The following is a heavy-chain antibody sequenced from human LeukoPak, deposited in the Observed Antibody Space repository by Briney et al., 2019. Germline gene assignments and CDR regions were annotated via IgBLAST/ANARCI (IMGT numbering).Heavy chain of an antibody. CDR1: GFTFSDCS. V-gene: IGHV3-21*01. D-gene: IGHD1-14*01. J-gene: IGHJ4*02. CDR2: ISSSSYYI. Sequence: PGGSLRLSCAASGFTFSDCSISWVRQAPGKGLEWVSSISSSSYYIYYADSVKGRFTISRNNAENSLNLQMNSLRAEDTAVYYCTRLAAAGSGRWAPDYWGQGTLVAVSS. CDR3: TRLAAAGSGRWAPDY.